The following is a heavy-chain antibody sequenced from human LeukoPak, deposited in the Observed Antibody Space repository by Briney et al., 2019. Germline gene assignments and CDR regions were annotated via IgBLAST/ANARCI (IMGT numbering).Heavy chain of an antibody. CDR3: ARELTTGIGYYYMDV. J-gene: IGHJ6*03. CDR1: GFTFDDYG. D-gene: IGHD2-21*02. V-gene: IGHV3-20*04. CDR2: TDWNAGST. Sequence: GGSLRLSCAASGFTFDDYGMSWVRQAPGKGLERVSGTDWNAGSTGYADSVKGRFTISRDNAKKSLYLQMNSLRAEDTALYYCARELTTGIGYYYMDVWGKGTTVTVSS.